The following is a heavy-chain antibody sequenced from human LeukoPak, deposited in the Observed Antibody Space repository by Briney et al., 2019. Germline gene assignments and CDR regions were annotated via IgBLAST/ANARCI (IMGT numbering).Heavy chain of an antibody. CDR1: GCTFSSYW. CDR2: INSDGSSA. V-gene: IGHV3-74*01. CDR3: AREIDGGDYYGDYGVDY. D-gene: IGHD4-17*01. Sequence: GGSLRLSCAASGCTFSSYWMHWVRQAPGKGLGGVSRINSDGSSANYADSVKGGFTISTDNAKNTLYLQINSLRAQDTAVYYCAREIDGGDYYGDYGVDYWGQGTLVTVSS. J-gene: IGHJ4*02.